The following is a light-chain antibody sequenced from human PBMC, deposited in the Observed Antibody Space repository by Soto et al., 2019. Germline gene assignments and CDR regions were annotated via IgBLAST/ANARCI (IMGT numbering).Light chain of an antibody. CDR1: SSDVGGYNY. J-gene: IGLJ2*01. CDR2: DVS. Sequence: QSALTQPASVSGSPGQSITLSCTGTSSDVGGYNYVSWYQQHPGKAPKLRIYDVSNRPSGVSNRFSGSKSGNTASLTISGLQAEDEADYYCSSYTSSSTLVFGGGTQLTVL. V-gene: IGLV2-14*01. CDR3: SSYTSSSTLV.